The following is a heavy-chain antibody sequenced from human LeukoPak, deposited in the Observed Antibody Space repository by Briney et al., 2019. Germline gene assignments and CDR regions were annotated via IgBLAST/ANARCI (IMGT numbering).Heavy chain of an antibody. J-gene: IGHJ5*02. CDR1: GFTFSCYA. CDR2: IYSGGSI. V-gene: IGHV3-53*01. D-gene: IGHD2-15*01. CDR3: AREDCSGGSCYCT. Sequence: GGSLRLSCAASGFTFSCYAMSWVRQAPGKGLEWVSVIYSGGSIYYADSVKGRFTISRDNSKNTLYLQMNSLRAEDTAVYYCAREDCSGGSCYCTWGQRTLVTVSS.